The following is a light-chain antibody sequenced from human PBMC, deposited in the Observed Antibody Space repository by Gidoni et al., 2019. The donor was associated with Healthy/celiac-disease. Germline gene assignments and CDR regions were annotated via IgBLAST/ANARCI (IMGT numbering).Light chain of an antibody. J-gene: IGKJ4*01. V-gene: IGKV3-11*01. CDR2: DAS. Sequence: EIVLTQSPATLSLSPGERATLSCRASQSVSSYLAWYQQKPGQAPRLLIYDASDRATGIPARCSGSGSGTDFTLTISSLEPEEFAVYYCQQRRNWLTFGGGTKVEIK. CDR1: QSVSSY. CDR3: QQRRNWLT.